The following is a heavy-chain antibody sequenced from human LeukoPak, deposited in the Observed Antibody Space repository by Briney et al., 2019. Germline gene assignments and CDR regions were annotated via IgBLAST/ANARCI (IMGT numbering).Heavy chain of an antibody. CDR1: GFTFSSYV. V-gene: IGHV3-30*03. CDR2: ISSDGSNE. Sequence: GGSLRLSCAASGFTFSSYVIHWVRRAPGKGLEWVAVISSDGSNEYYTDSVKDRFTISRDNSKNTVFLQMNTLRAEDTAVYYCARGTSASCYTAGDYWGQGTLVTVSS. CDR3: ARGTSASCYTAGDY. J-gene: IGHJ4*02. D-gene: IGHD2-2*02.